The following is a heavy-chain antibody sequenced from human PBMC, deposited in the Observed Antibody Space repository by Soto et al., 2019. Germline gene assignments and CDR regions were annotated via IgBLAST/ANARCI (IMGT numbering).Heavy chain of an antibody. Sequence: ASVKVSCKASGYTFTGYYMHWLRQAPGQGLEWMGWINPNSGGTNYAQKFQGWVTMTRDTSISTAYMELSRLRSDDTAVYYCARGANLTYQLLLTTEFDYWGQGTLVTVSS. CDR3: ARGANLTYQLLLTTEFDY. CDR2: INPNSGGT. V-gene: IGHV1-2*04. D-gene: IGHD2-2*01. CDR1: GYTFTGYY. J-gene: IGHJ4*02.